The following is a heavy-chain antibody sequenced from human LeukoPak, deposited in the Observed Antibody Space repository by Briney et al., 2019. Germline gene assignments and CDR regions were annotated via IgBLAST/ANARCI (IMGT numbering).Heavy chain of an antibody. V-gene: IGHV4-38-2*02. CDR2: INHSGST. CDR1: GYSISSGYY. Sequence: SETLSLTCTVSGYSISSGYYWGWIRQPPGKGLEWIGEINHSGSTNYNPSLKSRVTISVDTSKNQFSLKLSSVTAADTAVYYCATRPDIAAAGPGWFDPWGQGTLVTVSS. J-gene: IGHJ5*02. D-gene: IGHD6-13*01. CDR3: ATRPDIAAAGPGWFDP.